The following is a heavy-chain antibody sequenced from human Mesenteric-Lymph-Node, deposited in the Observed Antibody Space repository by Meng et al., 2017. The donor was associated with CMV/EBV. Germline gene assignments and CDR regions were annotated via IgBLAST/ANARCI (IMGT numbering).Heavy chain of an antibody. J-gene: IGHJ6*02. V-gene: IGHV3-74*01. CDR2: TNSDGSSK. CDR1: GFMFSSYW. CDR3: ATLARKLDV. Sequence: GESLKISCAASGFMFSSYWMHWVRQAPGKGLEWVSRTNSDGSSKSYADFVKGRFSISRDNTNSMFYLEMNSLGAEDTAVYYCATLARKLDVWGQGNTVTVSS.